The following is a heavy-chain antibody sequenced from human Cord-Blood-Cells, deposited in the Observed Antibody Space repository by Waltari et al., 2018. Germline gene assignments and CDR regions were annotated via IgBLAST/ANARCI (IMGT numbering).Heavy chain of an antibody. Sequence: QVQLVQSGAEVKKPGSSVKVSCKASGGTFSSYAISWVRQAPGQGLEWMGGIIPIFGTANYAQKFQGRVTITADESTSTAYMELSSLRSEDTAMYYCVTRGPSIAARSSYFDYWGQGTLVTVSS. V-gene: IGHV1-69*01. CDR1: GGTFSSYA. CDR2: IIPIFGTA. D-gene: IGHD6-6*01. J-gene: IGHJ4*02. CDR3: VTRGPSIAARSSYFDY.